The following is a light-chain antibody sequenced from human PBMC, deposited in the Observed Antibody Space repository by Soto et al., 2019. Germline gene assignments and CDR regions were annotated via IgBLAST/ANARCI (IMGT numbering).Light chain of an antibody. V-gene: IGLV2-18*02. CDR1: SSDVGSYSR. CDR3: NSYTSSNTYV. CDR2: EVS. Sequence: QSALTQPPSVSGSPGQSVTISCTGTSSDVGSYSRVSWYQQPPGTAPKLMIYEVSNRPSGVPDRFSGSKSSNTASLTISGLQPEDEADYYCNSYTSSNTYVFGTGTKLTVL. J-gene: IGLJ1*01.